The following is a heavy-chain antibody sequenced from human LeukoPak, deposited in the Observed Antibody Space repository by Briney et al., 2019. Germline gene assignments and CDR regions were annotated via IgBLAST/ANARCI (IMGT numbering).Heavy chain of an antibody. CDR1: GGSISSSSYY. J-gene: IGHJ4*02. V-gene: IGHV4-39*01. CDR2: IYYSGST. Sequence: SETLSLTCTVSGGSISSSSYYWGWIRQPPGKGLEWIGSIYYSGSTYYNPSLKSRVTISVDTPKNQFSLKLSSVTAADTAVYYCARRKRNLDYYGSGSYYDYWGQGTLVTVSS. CDR3: ARRKRNLDYYGSGSYYDY. D-gene: IGHD3-10*01.